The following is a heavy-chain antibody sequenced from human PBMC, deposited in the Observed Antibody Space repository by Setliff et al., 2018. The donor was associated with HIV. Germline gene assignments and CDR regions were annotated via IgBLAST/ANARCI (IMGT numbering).Heavy chain of an antibody. CDR2: MYYGGAT. J-gene: IGHJ5*02. CDR1: GVSISNYY. CDR3: VRALPKPRGLTWFDP. V-gene: IGHV4-59*01. Sequence: PSETLSLTCTVSGVSISNYYRSWIRQTPEMGLEWIGYMYYGGATNYNPPLKSRVTISQDTSHNQFSLKLTSVTVTDTAVYYCVRALPKPRGLTWFDPWGQGTLVTVSS. D-gene: IGHD3-10*01.